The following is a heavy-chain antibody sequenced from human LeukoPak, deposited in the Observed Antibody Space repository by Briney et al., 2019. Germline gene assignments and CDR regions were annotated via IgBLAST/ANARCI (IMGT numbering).Heavy chain of an antibody. CDR2: IYPGDSDT. V-gene: IGHV5-51*01. CDR1: GYSFTSYW. D-gene: IGHD6-6*01. J-gene: IGHJ5*02. Sequence: GESLKISCKGSGYSFTSYWIGWVRQMPGKGLEWMGIIYPGDSDTRYSPSFQGQVTISADKSISTAYLQWSSLKASDTAMYYRARGDSSSSGTKNWFDPWGQGTLVTVSS. CDR3: ARGDSSSSGTKNWFDP.